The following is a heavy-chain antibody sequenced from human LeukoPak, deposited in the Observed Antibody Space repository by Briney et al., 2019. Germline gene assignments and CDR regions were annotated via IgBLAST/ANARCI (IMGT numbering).Heavy chain of an antibody. CDR1: GGSFSGYY. J-gene: IGHJ2*01. CDR2: INHSGST. V-gene: IGHV4-34*01. D-gene: IGHD1-1*01. Sequence: SETLSLTCAVYGGSFSGYYWSWIRQPPGKGLEWIGEINHSGSTNYNPSLKSRVTVSLDTSKKQFSLRLSSVTAADTAVYYCARGEITGFDWYFDLWGRGTLVTVSS. CDR3: ARGEITGFDWYFDL.